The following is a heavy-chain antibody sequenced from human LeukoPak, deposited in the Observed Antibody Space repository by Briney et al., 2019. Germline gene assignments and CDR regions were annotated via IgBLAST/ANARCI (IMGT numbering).Heavy chain of an antibody. Sequence: SVKVSCKASGGTFNSYAISWVRQAPGQGLEWMGGIIPIFGTANYAQKFQGRVTITADESTSTAYMELSSLRSEDTAVYYCARVIEVRGVILGALDYWGQGTLVTVSS. V-gene: IGHV1-69*01. CDR3: ARVIEVRGVILGALDY. J-gene: IGHJ4*02. D-gene: IGHD3-10*01. CDR1: GGTFNSYA. CDR2: IIPIFGTA.